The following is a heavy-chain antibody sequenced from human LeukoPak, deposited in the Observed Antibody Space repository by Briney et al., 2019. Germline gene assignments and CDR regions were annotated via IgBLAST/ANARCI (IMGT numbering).Heavy chain of an antibody. Sequence: SETLSLTCTVSGASISSSSYYWGWIRQPPGKGLEWIGSIFYNGGAYYNPSLESRVTISVDTSKNQFSLRLSSVTASDTTVYYCARGMRDYVWGSYRYSTPFDYWGQGTLVTVSS. V-gene: IGHV4-39*01. CDR2: IFYNGGA. D-gene: IGHD3-16*02. CDR3: ARGMRDYVWGSYRYSTPFDY. J-gene: IGHJ4*02. CDR1: GASISSSSYY.